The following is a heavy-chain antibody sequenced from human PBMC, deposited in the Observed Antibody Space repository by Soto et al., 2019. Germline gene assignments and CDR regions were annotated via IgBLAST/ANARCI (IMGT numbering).Heavy chain of an antibody. CDR3: ERWVAATPSDYYYMDV. V-gene: IGHV1-69*02. J-gene: IGHJ6*03. CDR1: GGTFSSYT. Sequence: QVQLVQSGAEVKKPGSSVKVSCKASGGTFSSYTISWVRQAPGQGLEWMGRIIPILGIANYAQKFQGRVTITADKSTSTAYMELSSLRSEDTAVYYCERWVAATPSDYYYMDVWGKGTTVTVSS. D-gene: IGHD2-15*01. CDR2: IIPILGIA.